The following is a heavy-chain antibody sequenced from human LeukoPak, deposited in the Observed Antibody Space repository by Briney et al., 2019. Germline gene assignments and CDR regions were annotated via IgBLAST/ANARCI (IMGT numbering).Heavy chain of an antibody. CDR2: IYTSGST. D-gene: IGHD2-21*02. Sequence: SETLSLTCTVSGGSISSYYWSWIRQPPGKGLEWIGRIYTSGSTNYNPSLQSRVTMPVDTSKNQFSLKLSSVTAADTGVYYCARGPRVTAVWEDYWGQGTLVTVSS. J-gene: IGHJ4*02. CDR1: GGSISSYY. CDR3: ARGPRVTAVWEDY. V-gene: IGHV4-4*07.